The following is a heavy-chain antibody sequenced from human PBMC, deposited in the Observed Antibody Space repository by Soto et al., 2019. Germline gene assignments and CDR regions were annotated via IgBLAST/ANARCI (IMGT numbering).Heavy chain of an antibody. J-gene: IGHJ6*02. CDR1: GFTFSSYG. CDR2: ISYDGSNK. CDR3: AKDRREGIAVRNGMDV. V-gene: IGHV3-30*18. Sequence: QVQLVESGGGVVQPGRSLRLSCAASGFTFSSYGMHWVRQAPGKGLEWVAVISYDGSNKYYADSVKGRFTIARDNSKNTLYLQMNSLRAEDTAVYYCAKDRREGIAVRNGMDVWGQGTTVTVSS. D-gene: IGHD6-19*01.